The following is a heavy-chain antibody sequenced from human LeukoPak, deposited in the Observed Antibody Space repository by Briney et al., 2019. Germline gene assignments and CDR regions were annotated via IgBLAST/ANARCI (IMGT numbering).Heavy chain of an antibody. V-gene: IGHV3-7*01. J-gene: IGHJ4*02. Sequence: GGSLRLSCAASGFTFSSYWMSWVRQAPGKGLEWVANIKQDGSEKYYVDSVKGRFTISRDNAKNSLYLQMNSLRAEDTAAYYCAMTRHSSTSTVRRGGYEPGYFDYWGQGTLVTVSS. CDR2: IKQDGSEK. D-gene: IGHD5-12*01. CDR3: AMTRHSSTSTVRRGGYEPGYFDY. CDR1: GFTFSSYW.